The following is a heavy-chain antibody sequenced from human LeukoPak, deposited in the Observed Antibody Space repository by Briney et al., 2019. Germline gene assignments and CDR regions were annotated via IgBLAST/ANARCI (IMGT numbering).Heavy chain of an antibody. CDR1: GGSISSGGYS. J-gene: IGHJ5*02. Sequence: NASETLSLTCAVSGGSISSGGYSWSWIRQPPGKGLAWIGYIYYSGSTSYNPSLKSRVTMSVDTSKNQFSLQLSSVTAADTAVYYCARDGASYVLRYFDWPEGWFDPWGQGTLVTVSS. D-gene: IGHD3-9*01. V-gene: IGHV4-30-4*07. CDR2: IYYSGST. CDR3: ARDGASYVLRYFDWPEGWFDP.